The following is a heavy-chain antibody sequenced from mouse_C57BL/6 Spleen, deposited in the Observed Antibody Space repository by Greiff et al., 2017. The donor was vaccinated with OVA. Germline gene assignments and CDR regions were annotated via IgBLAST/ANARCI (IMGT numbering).Heavy chain of an antibody. V-gene: IGHV5-9*01. CDR1: GFTFSSYT. J-gene: IGHJ2*01. CDR3: ARGETLFDY. Sequence: EVQLVESGGGLVKPRGSLKLSCAASGFTFSSYTMSWVRQTPEKRLEWVATISGGGGNTYYPDSVKGRFTISRDNAKNTLYLQMSSLRSEDTALYYCARGETLFDYWGQGTTLTVSS. CDR2: ISGGGGNT.